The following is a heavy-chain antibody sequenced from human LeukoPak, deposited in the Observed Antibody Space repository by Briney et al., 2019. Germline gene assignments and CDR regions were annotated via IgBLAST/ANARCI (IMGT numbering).Heavy chain of an antibody. Sequence: GGSLRLSCAASGFTVSSSYMSWVRQAPGKGLEWVSVIYAGGSTYYPDSVKGRFTISRDNSKNTLYLQMDSLRSEDTAVYYCATNGYSGTYNRYFDSWGQGTLVTVSS. CDR2: IYAGGST. J-gene: IGHJ4*02. V-gene: IGHV3-53*05. D-gene: IGHD1-26*01. CDR3: ATNGYSGTYNRYFDS. CDR1: GFTVSSSY.